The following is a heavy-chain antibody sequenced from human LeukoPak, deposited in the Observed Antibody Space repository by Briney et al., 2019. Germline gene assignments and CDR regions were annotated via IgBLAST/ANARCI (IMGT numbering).Heavy chain of an antibody. V-gene: IGHV4-39*07. J-gene: IGHJ4*02. Sequence: SEILSLTCTVSGGSISSSSYYWGWIRQPPGKGLEWIGSIYYSGSTYYNPSLKSRVTISVDTSKNQFSLKLSSVTAADTAVYYCARGEIAVATPFDYWGQGTLVTVSS. CDR1: GGSISSSSYY. CDR3: ARGEIAVATPFDY. D-gene: IGHD6-19*01. CDR2: IYYSGST.